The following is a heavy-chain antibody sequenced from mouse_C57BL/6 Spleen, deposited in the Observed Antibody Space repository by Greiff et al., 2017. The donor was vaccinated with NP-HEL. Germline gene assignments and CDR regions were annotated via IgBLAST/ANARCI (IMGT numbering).Heavy chain of an antibody. D-gene: IGHD1-1*01. CDR1: GYTFTDYY. J-gene: IGHJ4*01. Sequence: QVQLQQSGAELVRPGASVKLSCKASGYTFTDYYINWVKQRPGQGLEWIARIYPGSGNTYYNEKFKGKATLTAEKSSSTAYMQLSSLTSEDSAVYFCATTLYGSSLYYAMDYWGQGTSVTVSS. V-gene: IGHV1-76*01. CDR2: IYPGSGNT. CDR3: ATTLYGSSLYYAMDY.